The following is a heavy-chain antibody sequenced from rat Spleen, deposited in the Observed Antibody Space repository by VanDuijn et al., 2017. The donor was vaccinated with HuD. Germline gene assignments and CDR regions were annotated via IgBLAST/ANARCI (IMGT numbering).Heavy chain of an antibody. CDR1: GFTFNNYW. Sequence: VQLKESGPGLVQPSQTLSLTCTVSGFTFNNYWMTWIRQAPGKGLEWVASITNAAGKIYYPDSVKGRFTISRDNAKSTLYRQMDSLSSEDTATYSCARRPYYGYTYFDSWGQGVMVTVSS. CDR2: ITNAAGKI. J-gene: IGHJ2*01. D-gene: IGHD1-9*01. V-gene: IGHV5-31*01. CDR3: ARRPYYGYTYFDS.